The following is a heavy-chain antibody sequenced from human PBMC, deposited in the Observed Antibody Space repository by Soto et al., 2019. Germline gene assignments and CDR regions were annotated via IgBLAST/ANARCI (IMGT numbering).Heavy chain of an antibody. V-gene: IGHV1-69*06. CDR3: ARAPQGVNYCGSGSYFDF. J-gene: IGHJ4*02. CDR1: GGTVETYA. D-gene: IGHD3-10*01. Sequence: QVQLVQSGAEVKKPGSSVKVSCKASGGTVETYAISWVRQAPGQGLEWVGGIIPMFDSASHAQSFQGRVTVTADRSTNSVYMEMNSLRPDDTAIYFCARAPQGVNYCGSGSYFDFWGQGTLVTVSS. CDR2: IIPMFDSA.